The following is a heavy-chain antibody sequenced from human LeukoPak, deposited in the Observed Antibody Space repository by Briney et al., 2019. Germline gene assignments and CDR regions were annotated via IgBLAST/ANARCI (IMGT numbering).Heavy chain of an antibody. Sequence: GASVKVSCKASGGTFSSYAISWVRQAPGQGLEWMGGIIPIFGTANYAQKFQGRVTITADESTSTAYMELSSLRSEDTAVYYCARDRGNYDFWGGTKSYYYGMDVWGQGTTVTVSS. D-gene: IGHD3-3*01. J-gene: IGHJ6*02. CDR2: IIPIFGTA. CDR3: ARDRGNYDFWGGTKSYYYGMDV. V-gene: IGHV1-69*13. CDR1: GGTFSSYA.